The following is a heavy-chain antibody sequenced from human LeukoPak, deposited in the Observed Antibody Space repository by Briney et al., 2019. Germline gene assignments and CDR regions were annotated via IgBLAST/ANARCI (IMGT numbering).Heavy chain of an antibody. CDR1: GDSISTYS. CDR2: IYYSGTT. J-gene: IGHJ3*02. Sequence: SETLSLTCTVSGDSISTYSWSWIRQPPGKGLEWIGYIYYSGTTNYNPSLKSRVTISVDTSKNQFSLKLSSVTAADTAVYYCAREAKTPAFDIWGQGTMVTVSS. V-gene: IGHV4-59*01. CDR3: AREAKTPAFDI.